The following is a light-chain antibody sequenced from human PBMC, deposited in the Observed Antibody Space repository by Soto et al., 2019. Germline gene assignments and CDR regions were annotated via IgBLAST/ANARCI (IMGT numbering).Light chain of an antibody. Sequence: DSVLTQSPGTLSLSPGERATLFCRASQSIANYLGWYQQKPGQPPRLLIYAASNRATGIPDRFSGSGSGTDFTLTIRRLEPEDFAVYYCQHYSSSPTTFGQGTKVDIK. J-gene: IGKJ1*01. CDR2: AAS. CDR1: QSIANY. V-gene: IGKV3-20*01. CDR3: QHYSSSPTT.